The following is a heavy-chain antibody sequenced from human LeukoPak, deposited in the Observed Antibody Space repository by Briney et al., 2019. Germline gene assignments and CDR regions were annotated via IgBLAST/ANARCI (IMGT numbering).Heavy chain of an antibody. J-gene: IGHJ2*01. V-gene: IGHV3-7*01. CDR1: GFTFNTYW. D-gene: IGHD3-22*01. Sequence: GGSLRLSFAASGFTFNTYWMSWVRQAPGKGLEWVAKIKQDASEKYYVDSVKGRFTISRDNAKNSLYLQMNSLRAEDTAVYYCARISPHYYDSTGPDYWYFDLWGRGTLVTVSS. CDR3: ARISPHYYDSTGPDYWYFDL. CDR2: IKQDASEK.